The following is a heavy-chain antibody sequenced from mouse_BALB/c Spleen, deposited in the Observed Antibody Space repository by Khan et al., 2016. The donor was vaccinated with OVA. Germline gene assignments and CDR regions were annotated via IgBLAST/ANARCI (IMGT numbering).Heavy chain of an antibody. CDR2: IWAGGST. CDR1: GFSLTSYG. D-gene: IGHD1-3*01. V-gene: IGHV2-9*02. J-gene: IGHJ2*01. Sequence: QVQLKQSGPGLVAPSQSLSITCTVSGFSLTSYGVHWVRQPPGKGLEWLGVIWAGGSTNYNSALMSRLSISKDNSKSQVFLKMNSLKTDDTAMYYCARLEDIWSQGTTLTVSS. CDR3: ARLEDI.